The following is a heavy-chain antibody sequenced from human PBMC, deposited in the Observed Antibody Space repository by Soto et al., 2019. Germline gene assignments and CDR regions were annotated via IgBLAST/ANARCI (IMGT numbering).Heavy chain of an antibody. J-gene: IGHJ4*02. CDR2: INAGNGNT. D-gene: IGHD3-10*01. CDR3: ASPSYGSGSYY. Sequence: QVQLVQSGAEVKKPGASVKVSCKASGYTFSNYLLHWVRQAPGQGLEWMGWINAGNGNTKYSQKFQGSVTCTRDTSASTAYIELSSLRSEDTAVYYCASPSYGSGSYYWGQGTLVIVSP. V-gene: IGHV1-3*01. CDR1: GYTFSNYL.